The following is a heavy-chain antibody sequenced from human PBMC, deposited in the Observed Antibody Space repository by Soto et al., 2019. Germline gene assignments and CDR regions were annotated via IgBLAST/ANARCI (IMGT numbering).Heavy chain of an antibody. J-gene: IGHJ4*02. Sequence: QVQLVQSGAEVKKPGASVTVSCKASGHTFTGHHMHWVRQAPGQGLEWMGYIDLDNDNRAYAQRFQGRVTTTRDTSITTAYMDLSGLRSDDTAVDYCGLEPTGTGGFDFWGQGTLVTVSS. CDR3: GLEPTGTGGFDF. D-gene: IGHD7-27*01. V-gene: IGHV1-2*02. CDR2: IDLDNDNR. CDR1: GHTFTGHH.